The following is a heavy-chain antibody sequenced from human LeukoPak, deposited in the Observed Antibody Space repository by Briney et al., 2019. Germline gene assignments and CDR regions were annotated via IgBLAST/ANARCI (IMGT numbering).Heavy chain of an antibody. J-gene: IGHJ4*02. D-gene: IGHD4/OR15-4a*01. CDR2: IKPDSGAT. V-gene: IGHV1-2*02. CDR1: GYTFTVHY. Sequence: ASVTVSCKASGYTFTVHYLHWLRQAPGQGLEWMGWIKPDSGATNFAHNFQGRVTLISDTSINTAYMELSSLTSDDTAMYYCARDHDYGPDYWGRGTLVTVSA. CDR3: ARDHDYGPDY.